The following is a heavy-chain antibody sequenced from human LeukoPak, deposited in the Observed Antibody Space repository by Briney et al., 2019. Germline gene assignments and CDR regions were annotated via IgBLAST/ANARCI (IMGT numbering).Heavy chain of an antibody. CDR1: GFTFSSYS. CDR2: ISSSSSTI. J-gene: IGHJ6*03. Sequence: GGSLRLSCAASGFTFSSYSMNWVRQAPGKGLEWVSYISSSSSTIYCADSVKGRFTISRDNAKNSLYLQMNSLRDEDTAVYYCARPSEPHYYYYYYMDVWGKGTTVTVSS. CDR3: ARPSEPHYYYYYYMDV. V-gene: IGHV3-48*02.